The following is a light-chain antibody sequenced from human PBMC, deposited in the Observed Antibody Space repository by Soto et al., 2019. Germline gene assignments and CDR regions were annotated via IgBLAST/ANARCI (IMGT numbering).Light chain of an antibody. J-gene: IGLJ2*01. CDR1: SSDVGGYNS. V-gene: IGLV2-14*03. Sequence: QSVLTQPASVSGSPGQSITISCTGTSSDVGGYNSVSWYQHHPGKAPKLMIYDVSNRPSGISNRFSGSKSGSTASLTISGLQAEDEADYYCSSFTISSTLVVFGGGTKVTVL. CDR2: DVS. CDR3: SSFTISSTLVV.